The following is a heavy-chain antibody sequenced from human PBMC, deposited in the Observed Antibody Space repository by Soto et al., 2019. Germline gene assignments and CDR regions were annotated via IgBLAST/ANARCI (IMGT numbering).Heavy chain of an antibody. J-gene: IGHJ4*02. V-gene: IGHV3-23*01. Sequence: EVQLLESGGGLVQPGGSLRLACAASGFSVSSYAVSWVRQAPGKGLEWVSGISGYGGDTYYADSVKGRFTISRDNSKNTLFLQMNSLRAEDTALYYCAKLHSPVSWGQGTLGTVSS. CDR2: ISGYGGDT. D-gene: IGHD2-21*01. CDR3: AKLHSPVS. CDR1: GFSVSSYA.